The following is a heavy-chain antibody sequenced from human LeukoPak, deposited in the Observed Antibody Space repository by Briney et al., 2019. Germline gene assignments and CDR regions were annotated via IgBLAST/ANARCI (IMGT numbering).Heavy chain of an antibody. J-gene: IGHJ3*02. CDR2: IYHSGST. CDR1: SACISSSKW. Sequence: SETLSLTCAVSSACISSSKWWSWVRQPPGKGLEWNGEIYHSGSTNYNPSLKSRVTISVDKSKNQFSLKLSSVTAADTAVYFCARSADSVITRGAFDIWGQGTMVTVSS. CDR3: ARSADSVITRGAFDI. V-gene: IGHV4-4*02. D-gene: IGHD3-22*01.